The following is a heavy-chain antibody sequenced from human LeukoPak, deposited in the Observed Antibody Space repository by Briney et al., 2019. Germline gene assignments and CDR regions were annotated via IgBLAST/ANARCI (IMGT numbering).Heavy chain of an antibody. J-gene: IGHJ4*02. Sequence: SETLSLTCTVSGGSISSYYWSWIRQPPGKGLEWIGYIYTSGSTNYNPSLKSRVTISVDTSKNQFSLKLSSVTAADTAVYYCARRRYSYGVDYWGQGTLVTVSS. CDR1: GGSISSYY. CDR2: IYTSGST. D-gene: IGHD5-18*01. V-gene: IGHV4-4*09. CDR3: ARRRYSYGVDY.